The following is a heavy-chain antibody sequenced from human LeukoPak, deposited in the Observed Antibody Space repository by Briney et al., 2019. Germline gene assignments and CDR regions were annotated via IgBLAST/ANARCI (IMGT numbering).Heavy chain of an antibody. CDR2: IYSDDTT. Sequence: GGTLRLSCAASGFTFSSYGMSWIRQGPGKGLEWVSLIYSDDTTLYADSVKGRFTISRDISKNTLYLQMSSLRAEDTAVYYCARRAGGYSHPYDYWGQGVLVTVSS. J-gene: IGHJ4*02. V-gene: IGHV3-53*01. CDR3: ARRAGGYSHPYDY. CDR1: GFTFSSYG. D-gene: IGHD4-23*01.